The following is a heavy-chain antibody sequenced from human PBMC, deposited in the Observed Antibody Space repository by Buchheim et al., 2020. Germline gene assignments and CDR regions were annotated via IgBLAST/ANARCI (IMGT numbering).Heavy chain of an antibody. CDR1: GFTFSNYG. CDR2: ILFDGSNQ. V-gene: IGHV3-30*18. Sequence: QVQLVESGGGVVQPGRSLRLSCAASGFTFSNYGMHWVRQAPGKGLEWVAVILFDGSNQYYADSVKGRFTIPRDNSKHTLYLPMNSLRPEDTAVYYCAKVGADGCPYWGQGTL. D-gene: IGHD3-10*01. CDR3: AKVGADGCPY. J-gene: IGHJ4*02.